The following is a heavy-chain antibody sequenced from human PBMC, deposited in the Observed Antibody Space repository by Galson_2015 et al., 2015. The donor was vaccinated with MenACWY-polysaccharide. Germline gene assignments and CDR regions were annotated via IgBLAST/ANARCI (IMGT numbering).Heavy chain of an antibody. D-gene: IGHD1-26*01. Sequence: ETLSLTCTVSGGSINSYYWGWIRQSPGKGLEWVGEINPSGSTNCNPSLKSRVTISVDTSKNQFSLKLSSVTAADTAVYYCARGVGARSRFGLWGQGTLVSVSS. J-gene: IGHJ5*02. CDR2: INPSGST. CDR1: GGSINSYY. CDR3: ARGVGARSRFGL. V-gene: IGHV4-59*12.